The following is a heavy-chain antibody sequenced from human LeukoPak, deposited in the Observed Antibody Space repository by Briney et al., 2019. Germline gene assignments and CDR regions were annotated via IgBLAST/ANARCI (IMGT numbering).Heavy chain of an antibody. CDR2: INSDGSAT. CDR1: RFPFSSYW. V-gene: IGHV3-74*01. CDR3: ASDSPYYGMDV. Sequence: GGSLRLSCAASRFPFSSYWMHWVRQVPGKGLLWVSRINSDGSATIYAGSVRGRFTISRDNAKNTLYLQMSGLRVEDTAVYHCASDSPYYGMDVWGQGTTVTVSS. J-gene: IGHJ6*02.